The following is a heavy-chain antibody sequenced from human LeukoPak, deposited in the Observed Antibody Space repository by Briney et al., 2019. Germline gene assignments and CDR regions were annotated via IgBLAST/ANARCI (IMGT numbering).Heavy chain of an antibody. CDR2: INPSVGST. V-gene: IGHV1-46*01. J-gene: IGHJ5*02. CDR1: GYTFTSYY. CDR3: ARVARQRPAGLLWFGELFRDNWFDP. Sequence: GASVKVSCKASGYTFTSYYMHWVRQAPGQGLEWMGIINPSVGSTSYAQKFQGRVTITADKSTSTAYMELSSLRSEDTAVYYCARVARQRPAGLLWFGELFRDNWFDPWGQGTLVTVSS. D-gene: IGHD3-10*01.